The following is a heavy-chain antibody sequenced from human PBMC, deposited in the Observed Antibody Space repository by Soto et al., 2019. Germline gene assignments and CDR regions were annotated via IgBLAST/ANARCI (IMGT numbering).Heavy chain of an antibody. CDR3: AREVSPNSRGWYTVLVRWFDP. Sequence: QVPLQESGPGLVKPSQALSLTCPFSCCLINNSDYYWSWVRQHPRKGLGWVGYIYYSGSAYYNPSLKSRVTISVDTSKNQFSLKVTSVTAADTAVYYCAREVSPNSRGWYTVLVRWFDPWGQGILVTVSS. V-gene: IGHV4-31*03. D-gene: IGHD6-19*01. CDR2: IYYSGSA. CDR1: CCLINNSDYY. J-gene: IGHJ5*02.